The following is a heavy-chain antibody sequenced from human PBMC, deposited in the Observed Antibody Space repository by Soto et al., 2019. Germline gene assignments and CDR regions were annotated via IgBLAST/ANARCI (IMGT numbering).Heavy chain of an antibody. CDR3: TGGSSWTLPQNDH. Sequence: QVQLVESGGGVVQPGRSLRLSCAASGFTFNSYGMHWVRQAPGKGLEWLAVIWADGDTKFYADSVKGRITISRDNSKNTLYLQMDGLRPEGTAVYYCTGGSSWTLPQNDHWGQGTLVTVSS. CDR2: IWADGDTK. CDR1: GFTFNSYG. D-gene: IGHD3-16*01. V-gene: IGHV3-33*01. J-gene: IGHJ1*01.